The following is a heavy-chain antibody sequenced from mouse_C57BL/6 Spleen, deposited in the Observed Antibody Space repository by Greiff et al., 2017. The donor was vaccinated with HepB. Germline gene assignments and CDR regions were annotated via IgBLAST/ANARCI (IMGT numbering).Heavy chain of an antibody. CDR3: TRRTYYSNYVHYFDY. J-gene: IGHJ2*01. Sequence: VKLLESGAELVRPGASVTLSCKASGYTFTDYEMHWVKQTPVHGLEWIGAIDPETGGTAYNQKFKGKAILTADKSSSTAYMELRSLTSEDSAVYYCTRRTYYSNYVHYFDYWGQGTTLTVSS. CDR2: IDPETGGT. D-gene: IGHD2-5*01. V-gene: IGHV1-15*01. CDR1: GYTFTDYE.